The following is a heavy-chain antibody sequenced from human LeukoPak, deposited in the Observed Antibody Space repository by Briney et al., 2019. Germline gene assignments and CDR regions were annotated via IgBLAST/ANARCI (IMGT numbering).Heavy chain of an antibody. CDR1: GFTFSSYG. CDR2: IRYDGSNK. J-gene: IGHJ4*02. V-gene: IGHV3-30*02. CDR3: AREGVGATTWYFDY. Sequence: PGGSLRLSCAASGFTFSSYGMHWVRQAPGKGLEWVAFIRYDGSNKYYADSVKGRFTISRDNSKNTLYLQMNSLSAEDTAVYYCAREGVGATTWYFDYWGQGTLVTVSS. D-gene: IGHD1-26*01.